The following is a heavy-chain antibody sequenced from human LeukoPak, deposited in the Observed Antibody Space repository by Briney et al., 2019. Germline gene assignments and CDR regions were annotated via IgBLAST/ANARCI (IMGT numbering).Heavy chain of an antibody. CDR2: ISGSGGST. CDR1: GFTFSSYG. J-gene: IGHJ4*02. D-gene: IGHD6-25*01. V-gene: IGHV3-23*01. Sequence: PGGSLRLSCAASGFTFSSYGMNWVRQARGKGLEWVSAISGSGGSTYYADSVKGRFTISRDNSKNTLYLQMNSLRAEDTAVYYCAKARLPQYYFDYWGQGTLVTVSS. CDR3: AKARLPQYYFDY.